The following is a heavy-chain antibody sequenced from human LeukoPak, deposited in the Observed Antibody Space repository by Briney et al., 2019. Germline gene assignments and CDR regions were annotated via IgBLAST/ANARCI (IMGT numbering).Heavy chain of an antibody. D-gene: IGHD3-3*01. CDR2: IYHSGST. CDR1: GYSISSGYY. V-gene: IGHV4-38-2*02. Sequence: KPSETLSLTCAVSGYSISSGYYWGWIRQPPGKGLEWIGSIYHSGSTYYNPSLKSRVTISVDTSKNQFSLKLSSVTAADTAVYYCARDKHYDFWSGYHPYDAFDIWGQGTMVTVSS. J-gene: IGHJ3*02. CDR3: ARDKHYDFWSGYHPYDAFDI.